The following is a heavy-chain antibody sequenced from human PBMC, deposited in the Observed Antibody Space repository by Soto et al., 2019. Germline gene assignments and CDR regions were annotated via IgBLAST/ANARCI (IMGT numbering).Heavy chain of an antibody. D-gene: IGHD1-7*01. J-gene: IGHJ4*02. CDR1: GFTLSDYY. V-gene: IGHV3-72*01. Sequence: EVQLVESGGGLVQPGRSLRLSCAGSGFTLSDYYIDWVRQAPGKGLEWVGRSRDKGNGYSTDYAASVKGRFTISRDASTNSLYLQMNSLKTEDTALYYCTRSITGTTSFDYWGQGTLVTVSS. CDR3: TRSITGTTSFDY. CDR2: SRDKGNGYST.